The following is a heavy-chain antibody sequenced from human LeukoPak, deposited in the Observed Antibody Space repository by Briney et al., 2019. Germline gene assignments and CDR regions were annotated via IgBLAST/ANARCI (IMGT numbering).Heavy chain of an antibody. CDR3: ANGYAFDY. CDR1: GGSFSGYY. J-gene: IGHJ4*02. Sequence: SETLSLTCAVYGGSFSGYYWSWIRQPPGKGLEWMGEINHSGSTNYNPSLKSRVTISVDTSKNQFSLKLSSVTAADTAVYYCANGYAFDYWGQGTLVTVSS. V-gene: IGHV4-34*01. CDR2: INHSGST. D-gene: IGHD5-18*01.